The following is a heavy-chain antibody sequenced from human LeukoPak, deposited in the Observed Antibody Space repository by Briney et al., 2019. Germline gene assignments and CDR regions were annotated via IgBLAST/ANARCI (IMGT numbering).Heavy chain of an antibody. Sequence: ASVKVSCKASGYTFTSYGISLVRQAPGQGLEWMGWISAYNGNTNYAQKLQGRVTMTTDTSTSTAYMELRSLRSDDTAVYYCARDRGSGWYTDAFDIWGQGTMVTVSS. CDR1: GYTFTSYG. J-gene: IGHJ3*02. CDR2: ISAYNGNT. D-gene: IGHD6-13*01. CDR3: ARDRGSGWYTDAFDI. V-gene: IGHV1-18*01.